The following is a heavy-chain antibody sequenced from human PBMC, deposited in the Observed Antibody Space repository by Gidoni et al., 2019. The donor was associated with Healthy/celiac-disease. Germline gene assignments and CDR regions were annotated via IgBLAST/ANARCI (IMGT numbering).Heavy chain of an antibody. J-gene: IGHJ4*02. V-gene: IGHV1-2*02. Sequence: QVQLVQSGAEVKKPGASVNVSCKAYGYTFPGYYMHWVRQAPGQGLEWMGWINPNSGGKNYAQKFQGRVTMTRDTSISTAYMELSRLRSDDTAVYYCARNEVSSSWYPFDYWGQGTLVTVSS. CDR1: GYTFPGYY. CDR2: INPNSGGK. D-gene: IGHD6-13*01. CDR3: ARNEVSSSWYPFDY.